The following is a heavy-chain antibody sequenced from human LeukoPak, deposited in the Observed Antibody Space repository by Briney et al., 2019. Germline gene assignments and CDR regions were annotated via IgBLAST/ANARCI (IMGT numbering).Heavy chain of an antibody. CDR1: GFTFSNYY. Sequence: SGGSLRLSCAASGFTFSNYYMNWVRQAPGKGLEWVSSISIGSSYIYYADSLKGRFTISRDNAKNSLYLQMNSLRAEDTSVYYCATGVRGYNSALDYWGQGTLVTVSP. CDR3: ATGVRGYNSALDY. V-gene: IGHV3-21*01. D-gene: IGHD6-19*01. J-gene: IGHJ4*02. CDR2: ISIGSSYI.